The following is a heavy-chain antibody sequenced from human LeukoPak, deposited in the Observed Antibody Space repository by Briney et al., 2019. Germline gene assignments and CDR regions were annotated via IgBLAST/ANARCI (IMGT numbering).Heavy chain of an antibody. CDR3: ARIGDSQYYFDY. D-gene: IGHD5-18*01. J-gene: IGHJ4*02. Sequence: GGSLRLSCAASEFTFSNYAMNWVRQAPGKGLEWVAAISGSGGSTYYADSVKGRFTISRDNSKNTLYLQMNSLRAEDTAVYYCARIGDSQYYFDYWGQGTLVTVSS. V-gene: IGHV3-23*01. CDR2: ISGSGGST. CDR1: EFTFSNYA.